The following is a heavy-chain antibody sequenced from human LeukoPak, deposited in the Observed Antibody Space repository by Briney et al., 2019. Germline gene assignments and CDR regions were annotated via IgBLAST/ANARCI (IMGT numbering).Heavy chain of an antibody. Sequence: ASVKISCKASGYTFTSYPIHWVRQAPGQRLEWMGWSNGDNGNTKYSQEFQDRVTITRDTSASKAYMELSSLRSEDMAVYYCARDSTGTGLLEYWGQGTLVTVSS. J-gene: IGHJ4*02. CDR3: ARDSTGTGLLEY. V-gene: IGHV1-3*02. CDR2: SNGDNGNT. CDR1: GYTFTSYP. D-gene: IGHD1-7*01.